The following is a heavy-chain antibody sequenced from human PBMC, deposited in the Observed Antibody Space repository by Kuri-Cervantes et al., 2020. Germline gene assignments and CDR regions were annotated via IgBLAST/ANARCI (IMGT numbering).Heavy chain of an antibody. CDR2: ISAYNGNT. D-gene: IGHD2-2*01. J-gene: IGHJ6*03. CDR3: ARSGDIVVVPAADYYYYYMDV. CDR1: GYTFTSYG. Sequence: ASVKVSCKASGYTFTSYGISWVRQAPGQGLEWMGWISAYNGNTNYAQKLQGRVTMTTDTSTSTAYMELRSLRSEDTAVYYCARSGDIVVVPAADYYYYYMDVWGKGTTVTVSS. V-gene: IGHV1-18*01.